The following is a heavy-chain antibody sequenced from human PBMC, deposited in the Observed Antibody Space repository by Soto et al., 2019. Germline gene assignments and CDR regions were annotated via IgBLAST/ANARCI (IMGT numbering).Heavy chain of an antibody. J-gene: IGHJ4*02. V-gene: IGHV4-4*02. CDR3: VRSIADRTPDGFDF. CDR2: IYHSGST. CDR1: GHSISSRHW. D-gene: IGHD6-6*01. Sequence: SDTLSLTCTVSGHSISSRHWWIWLRQPPRNGLEWIGEIYHSGSTNYNPSLKSRVTISVDKSKNQFSLRLSSVTAADTAVYYCVRSIADRTPDGFDFWGQGTLVTVS.